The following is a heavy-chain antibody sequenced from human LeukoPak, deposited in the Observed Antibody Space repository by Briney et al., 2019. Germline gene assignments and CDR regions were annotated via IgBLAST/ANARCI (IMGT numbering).Heavy chain of an antibody. Sequence: SETLSLTCALYGESFSGYYWSWIRQPPGTGLEWIGEINHSGSTNYNPSLKSRVTISVDTSKNQFYLKMSSVTAADTAVYYCARSAGAAGTVEDYWGQGTLVTVSS. CDR2: INHSGST. CDR3: ARSAGAAGTVEDY. CDR1: GESFSGYY. D-gene: IGHD6-13*01. J-gene: IGHJ4*02. V-gene: IGHV4-34*01.